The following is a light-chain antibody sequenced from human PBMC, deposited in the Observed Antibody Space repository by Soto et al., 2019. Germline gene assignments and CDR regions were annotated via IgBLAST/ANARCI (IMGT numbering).Light chain of an antibody. J-gene: IGLJ3*02. CDR1: SSNIGAGYD. V-gene: IGLV1-40*01. CDR2: GNS. Sequence: QSVLTQPPSVSGAPGQRVTISCTGSSSNIGAGYDVHWYQQLPGTAPKLLIYGNSIRPSGVHDRFSGSKSGTSASLAITGLQAEDEADYYCQSYDSSMSGWVFGGGTKLTVL. CDR3: QSYDSSMSGWV.